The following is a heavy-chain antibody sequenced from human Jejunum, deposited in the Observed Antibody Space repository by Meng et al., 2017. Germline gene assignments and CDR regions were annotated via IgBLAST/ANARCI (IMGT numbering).Heavy chain of an antibody. J-gene: IGHJ4*02. D-gene: IGHD4-11*01. CDR2: INVDAGTI. Sequence: QLGGSGGGLVQPGGSLRLSCAASGFTFSSYWMHCVCQAPGKGLEWVSQINVDAGTITYADSVKGRFTISRDNAKNTLYLQMNSLRVEDTAVYFCARVQKGYCDYSGQGTLVTVSS. V-gene: IGHV3-74*01. CDR1: GFTFSSYW. CDR3: ARVQKGYCDY.